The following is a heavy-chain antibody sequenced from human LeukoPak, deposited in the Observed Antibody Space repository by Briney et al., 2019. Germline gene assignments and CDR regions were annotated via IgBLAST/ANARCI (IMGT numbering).Heavy chain of an antibody. V-gene: IGHV4-59*01. J-gene: IGHJ4*02. CDR1: GDSISSNF. CDR2: VYYSGST. D-gene: IGHD6-13*01. Sequence: SETLSLTCTVSGDSISSNFWSWIRQSPGKGLEWIGYVYYSGSTNYNPSLKSRVTISVDTSKNQFSLRLSSVTAADTAVYYCAREYNSIYYYFDYWGQGTLVTVSS. CDR3: AREYNSIYYYFDY.